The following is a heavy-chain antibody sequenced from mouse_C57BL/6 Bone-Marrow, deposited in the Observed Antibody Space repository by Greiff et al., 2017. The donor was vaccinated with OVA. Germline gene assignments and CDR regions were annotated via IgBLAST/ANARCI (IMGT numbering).Heavy chain of an antibody. V-gene: IGHV1-81*01. CDR2: IYPRSGNT. CDR1: GYTFTSYG. CDR3: ARRRGDDGYHWYFDV. D-gene: IGHD2-3*01. Sequence: VQLQQSGAELARPGASVKLSCKASGYTFTSYGISWVKQRTGQGLEWIGAIYPRSGNTYYNEKFKGKATLTADKSSSTAYMELRSLTSEDSAVYFCARRRGDDGYHWYFDVWGTGTTVTVSS. J-gene: IGHJ1*03.